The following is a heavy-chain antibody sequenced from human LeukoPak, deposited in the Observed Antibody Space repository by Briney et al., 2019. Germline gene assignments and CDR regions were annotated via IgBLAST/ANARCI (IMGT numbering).Heavy chain of an antibody. Sequence: GASVKVSCKASGYTFTSYDINWVRQAPGQGLEWMGIINPSGGSTSYAQKFQGRVTMTRDTSTSTVYMELSSLRSEDTAVYYCARDLDADLAIINWGQGTLVTVSS. CDR3: ARDLDADLAIIN. CDR1: GYTFTSYD. V-gene: IGHV1-46*01. D-gene: IGHD3-10*01. J-gene: IGHJ4*02. CDR2: INPSGGST.